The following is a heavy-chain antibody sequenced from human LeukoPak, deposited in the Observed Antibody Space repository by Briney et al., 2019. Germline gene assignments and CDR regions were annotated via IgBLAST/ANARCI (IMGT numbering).Heavy chain of an antibody. J-gene: IGHJ4*02. Sequence: GGSLRLSCAASGFTFSIYAMSSVRQAPGKWLEWVSAISGSGGNTDCADSVKGRFTISRDNSKNTLYLQMISLRAEDTAVDYCARRRDSSDGKDFDYWGQGTMVTVSS. D-gene: IGHD3-22*01. CDR1: GFTFSIYA. CDR2: ISGSGGNT. V-gene: IGHV3-23*01. CDR3: ARRRDSSDGKDFDY.